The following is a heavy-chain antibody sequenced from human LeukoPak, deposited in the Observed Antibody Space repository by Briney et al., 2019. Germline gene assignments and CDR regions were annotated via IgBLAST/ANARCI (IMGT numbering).Heavy chain of an antibody. CDR3: ASRSTIFGVATFDY. CDR1: GGSISSSNCY. J-gene: IGHJ4*02. V-gene: IGHV4-39*01. Sequence: SETLSLTCTVSGGSISSSNCYWGWIRQPPGKGLEWVGTIYYSGSTSYNPSLKSRVTISVDTSKNQFSLNLSSVTAADTAVYYCASRSTIFGVATFDYWGQGALVTVSS. CDR2: IYYSGST. D-gene: IGHD3-3*01.